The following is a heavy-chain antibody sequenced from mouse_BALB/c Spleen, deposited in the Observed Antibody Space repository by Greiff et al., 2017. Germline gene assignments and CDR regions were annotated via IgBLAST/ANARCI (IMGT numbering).Heavy chain of an antibody. Sequence: EVKLQESGPGLVKPSQSLSLTCSVTGYSITSGYYWNWIRQFPGNKLEWMGYISYDGSNNYNPSLKNRISITRDTSKNQFFLKLNSVTTEDTATYYCARDSLMTSYYFDYWGQGTTLTVSS. D-gene: IGHD2-3*01. J-gene: IGHJ2*01. CDR1: GYSITSGYY. CDR2: ISYDGSN. V-gene: IGHV3-6*02. CDR3: ARDSLMTSYYFDY.